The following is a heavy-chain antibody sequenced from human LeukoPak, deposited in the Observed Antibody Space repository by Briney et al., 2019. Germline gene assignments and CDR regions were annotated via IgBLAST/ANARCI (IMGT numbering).Heavy chain of an antibody. D-gene: IGHD3-9*01. V-gene: IGHV1-2*06. CDR2: INAKRGGT. CDR3: ARDDWGDYWYFDL. CDR1: GYTFTGYY. Sequence: ASVKXSCKASGYTFTGYYMHWVRQAPGQGLEGMGRINAKRGGTNYAQKFQGRVTITRDTDKRTDYMEVSSLRSDDTAVYYCARDDWGDYWYFDLWGRGTLVTVSS. J-gene: IGHJ2*01.